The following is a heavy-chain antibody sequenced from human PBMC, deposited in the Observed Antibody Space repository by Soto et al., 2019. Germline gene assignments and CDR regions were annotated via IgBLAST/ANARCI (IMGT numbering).Heavy chain of an antibody. V-gene: IGHV3-30-3*01. Sequence: GGSLRLSCAASGFTFSSYAMHWVRQAPGKGLEWVAVISYDGSNKYYADSVKGRFTISRDNSKNTLYLQMNSLRAEDTAVYYCARLNGDYYVRAFDIWGQGTMVTVSS. D-gene: IGHD4-17*01. CDR2: ISYDGSNK. CDR3: ARLNGDYYVRAFDI. CDR1: GFTFSSYA. J-gene: IGHJ3*02.